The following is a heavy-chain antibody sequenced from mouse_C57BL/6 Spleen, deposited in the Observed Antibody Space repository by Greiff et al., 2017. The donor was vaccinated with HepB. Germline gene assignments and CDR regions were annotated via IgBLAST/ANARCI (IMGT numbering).Heavy chain of an antibody. CDR1: GYTFTSYW. J-gene: IGHJ3*01. V-gene: IGHV1-52*01. CDR2: IDPSDSET. CDR3: ARGYCGSSSWFAY. Sequence: VQLQQPGAELVRPGSSVKLSCKASGYTFTSYWMHWVKQRPIQGLEWIGNIDPSDSETHYNQKFKDKATLTVDKSSSTAYMQLSSLTSEDSAVYYCARGYCGSSSWFAYWGQGTLVTVSA. D-gene: IGHD1-1*01.